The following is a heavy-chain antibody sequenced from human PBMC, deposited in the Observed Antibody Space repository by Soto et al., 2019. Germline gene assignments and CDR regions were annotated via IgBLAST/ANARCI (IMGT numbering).Heavy chain of an antibody. D-gene: IGHD3-3*01. CDR2: ISSSSSYI. Sequence: GGSLRLSCAASGFTFSSYSMNWVRQAPGKGLEWVSSISSSSSYIYYADSVKGRFTISRDNAKNSLYLQMNSLRAEDTAVYYCARDSELAYYDFWSGYSAYDYWGQGTLVTVSS. J-gene: IGHJ4*02. CDR1: GFTFSSYS. CDR3: ARDSELAYYDFWSGYSAYDY. V-gene: IGHV3-21*01.